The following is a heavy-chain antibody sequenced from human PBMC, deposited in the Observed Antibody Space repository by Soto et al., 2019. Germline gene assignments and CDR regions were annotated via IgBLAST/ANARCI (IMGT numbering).Heavy chain of an antibody. D-gene: IGHD6-19*01. CDR1: GFTFTSSA. CDR2: IVVGIGNT. J-gene: IGHJ3*02. V-gene: IGHV1-58*01. Sequence: QMQLVQSGPEVKKPGTSVKVSCKASGFTFTSSAVQWVRQARGQRLEWIGWIVVGIGNTNYAQKFQERVTITRDMSTSTAYMELSSLRTGDTAVYYCAVPGIGVAGTGGYAFEIWGQGTMVTVSS. CDR3: AVPGIGVAGTGGYAFEI.